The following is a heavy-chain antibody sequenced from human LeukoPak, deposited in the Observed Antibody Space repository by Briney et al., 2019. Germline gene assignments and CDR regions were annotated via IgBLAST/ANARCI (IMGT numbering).Heavy chain of an antibody. D-gene: IGHD1-14*01. J-gene: IGHJ3*02. CDR1: GFTFSSYA. CDR2: IGGSGGST. CDR3: AEDRPPTTSRVDAFDI. V-gene: IGHV3-23*01. Sequence: GGSLRLSCAASGFTFSSYAMSWVRQAPGKGLEWVSAIGGSGGSTYYADSVKGRFTISRDNSKNTLYLQMNSLRAEDTAVYYCAEDRPPTTSRVDAFDIWGQGTMVTVSS.